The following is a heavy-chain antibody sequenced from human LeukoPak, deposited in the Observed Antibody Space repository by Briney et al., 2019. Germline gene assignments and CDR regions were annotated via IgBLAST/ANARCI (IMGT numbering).Heavy chain of an antibody. D-gene: IGHD1-26*01. CDR2: INHSGST. Sequence: SETLSLACAVYGGSFSGYYWSWIRQPPWKGLEWIGEINHSGSTNYNPSLKSRVTISLNMSKSQFFLKLSSVTAADTAVFYCARGRPRSLIVGTTRRSRAFDIWGQGTMVTVSS. V-gene: IGHV4-34*01. J-gene: IGHJ3*02. CDR3: ARGRPRSLIVGTTRRSRAFDI. CDR1: GGSFSGYY.